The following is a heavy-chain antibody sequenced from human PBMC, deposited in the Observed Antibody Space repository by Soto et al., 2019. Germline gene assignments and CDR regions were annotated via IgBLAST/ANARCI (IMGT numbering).Heavy chain of an antibody. J-gene: IGHJ4*02. Sequence: QMRLQESGPGLVKPSQTLSLTCTVSGDSLSSGGYYLSWIRHHPGKRLEWTGCIYYSGVPFYNPSPKSRTPISLDTSSAEFALMRSSVTAADTAVYYCVRDRRGGPTLTTIEYWGQGT. CDR2: IYYSGVP. D-gene: IGHD1-26*01. CDR1: GDSLSSGGYY. V-gene: IGHV4-31*03. CDR3: VRDRRGGPTLTTIEY.